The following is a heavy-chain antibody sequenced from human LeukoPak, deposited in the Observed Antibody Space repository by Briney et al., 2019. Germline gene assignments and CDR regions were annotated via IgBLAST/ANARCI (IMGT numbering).Heavy chain of an antibody. D-gene: IGHD3-9*01. J-gene: IGHJ4*02. CDR3: AKSEGLRYFDWSRGYYFDY. CDR1: GFTFSSYA. CDR2: ISGSGGST. Sequence: GASLRPSCAASGFTFSSYAMSWVRQAPGKGLEWVSAISGSGGSTYYADSVKGRFTISRDNSKNTLYLQMNSLRAEDTAVYYCAKSEGLRYFDWSRGYYFDYWGQGTLVTVSS. V-gene: IGHV3-23*01.